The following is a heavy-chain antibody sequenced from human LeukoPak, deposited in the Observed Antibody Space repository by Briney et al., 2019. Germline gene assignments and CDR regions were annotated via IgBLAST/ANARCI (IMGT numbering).Heavy chain of an antibody. Sequence: GGSLRLSCAASGFTFSSYGMHWVRQAPGKGLEWAAFIRYDGSNKYYADSVKGRFTISRDNSKNTLYLQMNSLRAEDAAVYYCAKARQLRKYQLLLLFDYWGQGTLVTVSS. J-gene: IGHJ4*02. V-gene: IGHV3-30*02. CDR3: AKARQLRKYQLLLLFDY. CDR1: GFTFSSYG. D-gene: IGHD2-2*01. CDR2: IRYDGSNK.